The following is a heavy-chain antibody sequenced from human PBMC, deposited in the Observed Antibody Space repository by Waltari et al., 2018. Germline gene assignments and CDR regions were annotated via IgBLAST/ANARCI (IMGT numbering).Heavy chain of an antibody. CDR2: IYSGGST. V-gene: IGHV3-53*01. J-gene: IGHJ4*02. CDR1: GFTVSSNY. Sequence: EVQLVESGGGLIQPGGSLRLSCAASGFTVSSNYMSWVRQAPGKGLEWVSVIYSGGSTYYAESVKGRFTISRDNSKNTLYLQMNSLRAEDTAVYYCAGANSSSHPGVFDYWGQGTLVTVSS. D-gene: IGHD6-13*01. CDR3: AGANSSSHPGVFDY.